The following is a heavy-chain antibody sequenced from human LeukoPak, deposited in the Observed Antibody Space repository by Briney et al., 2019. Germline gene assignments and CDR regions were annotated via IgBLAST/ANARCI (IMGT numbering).Heavy chain of an antibody. J-gene: IGHJ5*01. CDR1: GFTLSTYS. V-gene: IGHV3-48*01. CDR2: IGYRNSPI. Sequence: PGGSPRLSCTASGFTLSTYSMNWVRQAPGKGLEWVSYIGYRNSPIHYADSVKGRFTISRDNAKNSLYLQMNSLRAEDTAVYYCARAPRLDDNWFDSWGQGTLVTVSS. CDR3: ARAPRLDDNWFDS.